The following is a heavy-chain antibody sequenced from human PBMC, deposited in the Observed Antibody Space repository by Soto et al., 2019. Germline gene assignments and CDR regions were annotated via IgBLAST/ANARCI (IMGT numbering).Heavy chain of an antibody. D-gene: IGHD6-19*01. CDR3: ARDKAGYNSGWYFYGMDV. J-gene: IGHJ6*02. CDR2: IWYDGSNN. V-gene: IGHV3-33*01. CDR1: GFTFSSYG. Sequence: GGSLRLSCAASGFTFSSYGMHWVRQAPGKGLEWVAIIWYDGSNNYYAESVKGRFTISRDNSKNTLYLQMNSLRAEDTAVYYCARDKAGYNSGWYFYGMDVWGQGTTVTVSS.